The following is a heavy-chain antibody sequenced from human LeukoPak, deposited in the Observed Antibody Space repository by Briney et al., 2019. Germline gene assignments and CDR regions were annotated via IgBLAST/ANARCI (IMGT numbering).Heavy chain of an antibody. CDR1: GFTFSSYE. D-gene: IGHD3-22*01. Sequence: GGSLRLSCAASGFTFSSYEMNWVRQAPGGGLEWGSYISSSGSTIYYADSVKCRFSISRDNANNSLYLQMNSLRAEDTAVYYCARDGADSSGYYYKSLLFDYWGQGTLVTVSS. CDR2: ISSSGSTI. CDR3: ARDGADSSGYYYKSLLFDY. V-gene: IGHV3-48*03. J-gene: IGHJ4*02.